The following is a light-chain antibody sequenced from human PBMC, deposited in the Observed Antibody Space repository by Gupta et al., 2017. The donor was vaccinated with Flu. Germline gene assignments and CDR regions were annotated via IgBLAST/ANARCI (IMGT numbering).Light chain of an antibody. J-gene: IGKJ1*01. CDR2: KAS. CDR3: QQYKSYPWT. Sequence: GDRVTTTCRASQSISSWLAWFQKKPGKAPKPLIYKASDLESGVPSRFSGSGSGTEFSLTISSLQPDDFATYYCQQYKSYPWTFGQGTKVEIK. CDR1: QSISSW. V-gene: IGKV1-5*03.